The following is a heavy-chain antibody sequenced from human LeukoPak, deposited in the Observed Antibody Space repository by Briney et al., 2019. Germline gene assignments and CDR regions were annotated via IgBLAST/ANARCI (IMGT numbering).Heavy chain of an antibody. Sequence: SETLSLTCTASGGSISSGGYSWSWIRQPPGKGLEWIGYIYHSGSTYYNPSLKSRVTISVDRSENQFSLKLSSVTAADTAVYYCAKRGQPTSPLYYWGQGTLVTVSS. CDR3: AKRGQPTSPLYY. CDR2: IYHSGST. D-gene: IGHD2-2*01. V-gene: IGHV4-30-2*01. J-gene: IGHJ4*02. CDR1: GGSISSGGYS.